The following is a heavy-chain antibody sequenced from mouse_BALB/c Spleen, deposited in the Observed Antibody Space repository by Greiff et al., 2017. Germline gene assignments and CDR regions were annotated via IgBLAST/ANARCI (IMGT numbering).Heavy chain of an antibody. CDR3: ARVDYYGSSLYYAMDY. J-gene: IGHJ4*01. CDR1: GYSITSGYY. V-gene: IGHV3-6*02. CDR2: ISYDGSN. Sequence: EVKVEESGPGLVKPSQSLSLTCSVTGYSITSGYYWNWIRQFPGNKLEWMGYISYDGSNNYNPSLKNRISITRDTSKNQFFLKLNSVTTEDTATYYCARVDYYGSSLYYAMDYWGQGTSVTVSS. D-gene: IGHD1-1*01.